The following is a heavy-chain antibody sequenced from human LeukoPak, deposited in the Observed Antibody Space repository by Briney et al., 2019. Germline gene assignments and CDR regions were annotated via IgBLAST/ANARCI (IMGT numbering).Heavy chain of an antibody. V-gene: IGHV4-59*01. CDR2: IYYSGST. D-gene: IGHD4-17*01. Sequence: SESLSLTCTVSGGSFSSYYWTWIRQPPGKGLEWIGYIYYSGSTNYNPSLKSRVTISVDTSKNQFSLKLSSVTAADTAVYYCARREPNYDYGVDYWGQGTLVTVSS. CDR3: ARREPNYDYGVDY. J-gene: IGHJ4*02. CDR1: GGSFSSYY.